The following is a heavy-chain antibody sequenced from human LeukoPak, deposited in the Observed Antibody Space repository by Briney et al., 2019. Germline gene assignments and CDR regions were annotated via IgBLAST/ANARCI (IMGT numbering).Heavy chain of an antibody. J-gene: IGHJ4*02. CDR3: AKDSPYGDYEWYFDY. CDR2: IYSGGST. D-gene: IGHD4-17*01. Sequence: PGGSLRLSCAASGFTVSSNYMSWVRQAPGKGLEWVSAIYSGGSTYYADSVKGRFTISRDNSKNSLYLQMNSLRTEDTALYYCAKDSPYGDYEWYFDYWGQGTLVTVSS. CDR1: GFTVSSNY. V-gene: IGHV3-53*05.